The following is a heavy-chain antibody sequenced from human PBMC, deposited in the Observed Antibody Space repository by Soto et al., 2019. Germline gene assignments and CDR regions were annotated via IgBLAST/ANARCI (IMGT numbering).Heavy chain of an antibody. J-gene: IGHJ6*02. CDR2: ISGTGYGT. Sequence: PGGSLRLSFAASGFTVNSHYMIWVRQAPGEGLERVSGISGTGYGTYYADSVKGRFTISRDRSNNTLYLQINSLRGEDTAIYYCAKARQAQSHYYYGMDVWGQGTPVTVSS. D-gene: IGHD6-19*01. V-gene: IGHV3-23*01. CDR1: GFTVNSHY. CDR3: AKARQAQSHYYYGMDV.